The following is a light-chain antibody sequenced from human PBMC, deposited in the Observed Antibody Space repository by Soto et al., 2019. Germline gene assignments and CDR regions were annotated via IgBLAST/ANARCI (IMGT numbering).Light chain of an antibody. J-gene: IGLJ3*02. CDR2: KVS. CDR3: SSYTSSGTGV. V-gene: IGLV2-18*02. Sequence: QSALTQPPSVSGSPGQSVTISCTGTSSDVGSYNRVSWYQQPPGTAPKLMICKVSNRPSGVPDRFSGSKSGNTASLTISGLQAEDEADYYCSSYTSSGTGVFGGGTKLTVL. CDR1: SSDVGSYNR.